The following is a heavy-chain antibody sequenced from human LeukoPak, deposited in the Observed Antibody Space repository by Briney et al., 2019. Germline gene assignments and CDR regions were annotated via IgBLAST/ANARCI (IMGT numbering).Heavy chain of an antibody. D-gene: IGHD2-15*01. CDR1: GFTFSSYA. CDR3: AKVPSRGRAYYFYYMDV. Sequence: GGSLRLSCAASGFTFSSYAMSWVRQAPGKGLEWVSDINGSGGTTYYADSVKGRFTISRDNSKNMLYLQMNSLRREDTAVYYCAKVPSRGRAYYFYYMDVWGKGTTVTVSS. CDR2: INGSGGTT. J-gene: IGHJ6*03. V-gene: IGHV3-23*01.